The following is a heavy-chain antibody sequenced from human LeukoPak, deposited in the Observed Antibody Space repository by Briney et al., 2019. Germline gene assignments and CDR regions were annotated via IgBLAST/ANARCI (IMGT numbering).Heavy chain of an antibody. CDR2: ISGSGGST. V-gene: IGHV3-23*01. D-gene: IGHD4-17*01. CDR3: AEDLDDYGDYPLGAY. J-gene: IGHJ4*02. Sequence: PGGSLRLSCAASGFTFSSYAMSWVRQAPGKGLEWVSAISGSGGSTYYADSVKGRFTISRDNSKNTLYLQMNSLRAEDTAVYYCAEDLDDYGDYPLGAYWGQGTLVTVSS. CDR1: GFTFSSYA.